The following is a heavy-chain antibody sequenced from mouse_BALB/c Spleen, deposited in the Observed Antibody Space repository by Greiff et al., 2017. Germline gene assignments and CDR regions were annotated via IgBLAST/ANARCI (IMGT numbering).Heavy chain of an antibody. V-gene: IGHV5-17*02. CDR2: ISSGSSTI. CDR1: GFTFSSFG. J-gene: IGHJ2*01. Sequence: EVKVVESGGGLVQPGGSRKLSCAASGFTFSSFGMHWVRQAPEKGLEWVAYISSGSSTIYYADTVKGRFTISRDNPKNTLFLQMTSLRSEDTAMYYCAREVLRSPFDYWGQGTTLTVSS. D-gene: IGHD1-1*01. CDR3: AREVLRSPFDY.